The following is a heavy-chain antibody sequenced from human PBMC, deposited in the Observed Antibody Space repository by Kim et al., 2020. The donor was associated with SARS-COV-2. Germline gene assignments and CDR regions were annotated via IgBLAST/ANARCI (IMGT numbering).Heavy chain of an antibody. CDR3: ARRGYYDSSGYYYFDY. J-gene: IGHJ4*02. Sequence: LKSRVTISVNTSKNQFSLKLSSVTAADTAVYYCARRGYYDSSGYYYFDYWGQGTLVTVSS. V-gene: IGHV4-59*08. D-gene: IGHD3-22*01.